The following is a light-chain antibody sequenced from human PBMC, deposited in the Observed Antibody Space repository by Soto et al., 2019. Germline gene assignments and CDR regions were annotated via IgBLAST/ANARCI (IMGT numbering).Light chain of an antibody. CDR2: DAS. Sequence: DIQMTQYPSSLSASVGDRVTITCQASQDIENYLNWYQLKPGKAPRLLIYDASNLEAGVPSTFSGSGSRTLFPLTITRLQPEPIATCSCQQYAHLPLPFGGGTKVEI. V-gene: IGKV1-33*01. J-gene: IGKJ4*01. CDR3: QQYAHLPLP. CDR1: QDIENY.